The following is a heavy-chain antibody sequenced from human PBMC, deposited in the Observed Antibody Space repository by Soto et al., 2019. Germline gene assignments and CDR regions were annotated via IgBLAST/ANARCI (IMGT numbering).Heavy chain of an antibody. Sequence: QLQLQESGPGLVKPSETLSLTCTVSGGSISSSSYYWGWIRQPPGKGLEWIGSIYYSGSTYYNPSLKSRVTISVDTSKNQFSLKLSSVTAADTAVYYCARPGQQLLSGRGDAFDIWGQGTMVTVSS. CDR1: GGSISSSSYY. CDR2: IYYSGST. V-gene: IGHV4-39*01. J-gene: IGHJ3*02. D-gene: IGHD6-13*01. CDR3: ARPGQQLLSGRGDAFDI.